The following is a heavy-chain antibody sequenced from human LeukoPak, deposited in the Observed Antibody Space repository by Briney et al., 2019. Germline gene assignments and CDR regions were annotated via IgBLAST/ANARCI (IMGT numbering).Heavy chain of an antibody. J-gene: IGHJ4*02. Sequence: ASVKVSCKASEYTFTVYYMHWVRQAPGQGLEWMGWINPNSGATSYAQKFQGRVTMTREMSITTVYMELSRLRSDDTAVYYCARDPNIILLSGYFDFWGQGTLVTVSS. CDR1: EYTFTVYY. CDR2: INPNSGAT. D-gene: IGHD2-8*01. CDR3: ARDPNIILLSGYFDF. V-gene: IGHV1-2*02.